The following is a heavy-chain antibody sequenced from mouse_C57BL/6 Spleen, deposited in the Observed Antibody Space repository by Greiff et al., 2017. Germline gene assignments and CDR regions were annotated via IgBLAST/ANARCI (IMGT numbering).Heavy chain of an antibody. Sequence: QVQLKESGAELVRPGTSVKVSCKASGYAFTNYLIAWVKQRPGQGLEWIGVINPGSGGTNYNEKFKGKATLTADKSSSTAYMQLSSLTSEDSAVYFCHGSSYEVDYWGQGTTLTVSS. D-gene: IGHD1-1*01. CDR2: INPGSGGT. CDR1: GYAFTNYL. CDR3: HGSSYEVDY. V-gene: IGHV1-54*01. J-gene: IGHJ2*01.